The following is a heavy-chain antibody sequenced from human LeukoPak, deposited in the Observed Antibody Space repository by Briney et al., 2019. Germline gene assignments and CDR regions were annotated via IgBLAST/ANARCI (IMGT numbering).Heavy chain of an antibody. D-gene: IGHD3-3*01. CDR2: ISGSGGST. CDR1: GFTFSSYA. V-gene: IGHV3-23*01. CDR3: AKLASRIRVVQPNYFDY. Sequence: PGGSLRLSCAASGFTFSSYAMSWVRQAPGKGLEWVSAISGSGGSTYYADSVKGRFTISRDNSKNTLYLQMNSLRAEDTAVYYCAKLASRIRVVQPNYFDYWGQGTLVTVSS. J-gene: IGHJ4*02.